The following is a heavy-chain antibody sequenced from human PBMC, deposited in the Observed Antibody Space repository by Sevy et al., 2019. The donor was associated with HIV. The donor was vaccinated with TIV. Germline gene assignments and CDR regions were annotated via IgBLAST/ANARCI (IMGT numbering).Heavy chain of an antibody. CDR3: ARGGYFSGARPRPNHSWFDP. V-gene: IGHV4-39*01. Sequence: SETLSLTYNVSGGSVSSSTFYWAWIRQPPGKGLEWIGSFHFSGNTNYNPSLKSRLTISVDTSKNQFSLKLSSVTAADTAVYYCARGGYFSGARPRPNHSWFDPWGQGTLVTVSS. CDR2: FHFSGNT. J-gene: IGHJ5*02. CDR1: GGSVSSSTFY. D-gene: IGHD2-15*01.